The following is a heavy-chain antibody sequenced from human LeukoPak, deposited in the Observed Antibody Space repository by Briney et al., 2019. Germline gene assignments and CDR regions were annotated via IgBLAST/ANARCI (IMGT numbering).Heavy chain of an antibody. CDR3: AKTVLNKNFKGGAFDI. D-gene: IGHD1/OR15-1a*01. V-gene: IGHV3-23*01. J-gene: IGHJ3*02. CDR1: GFTFSSYA. CDR2: ISGSGGST. Sequence: GGSLRLSCAASGFTFSSYAMSWVRQAPGKGLEWVSAISGSGGSTYYADSVKGRFTISRDNSKNTLYLQMNSLRAEDTAVYYCAKTVLNKNFKGGAFDIWGQGTMVTVSS.